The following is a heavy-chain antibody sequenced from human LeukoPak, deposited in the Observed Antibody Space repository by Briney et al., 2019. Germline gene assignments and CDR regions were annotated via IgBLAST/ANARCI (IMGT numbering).Heavy chain of an antibody. D-gene: IGHD1-1*01. CDR1: GFTFSSYW. Sequence: PGGSLRLSCAASGFTFSSYWMSWVRQAPGKGLEWVANIKQDGSEKYYVDSVKGRFTISRDNAKNSLYLQMNSLRAEDTAVYYCAKTGLTISTPFDYWGQGTLVTVSS. CDR2: IKQDGSEK. J-gene: IGHJ4*02. CDR3: AKTGLTISTPFDY. V-gene: IGHV3-7*01.